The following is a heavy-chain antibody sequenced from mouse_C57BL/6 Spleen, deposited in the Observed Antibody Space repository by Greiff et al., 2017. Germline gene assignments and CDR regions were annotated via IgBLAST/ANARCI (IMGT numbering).Heavy chain of an antibody. J-gene: IGHJ3*01. Sequence: EVQLMESGGGLVKPGGSLKLSCAASGFTFSSYAMSWVRQTPEKRLEWVATISDGGSYTYYPDNVKGRFTISRDNAKNNLYLQMSHLKSEDTAMYYCASTMVKGFAYWGQGTLVTVSA. V-gene: IGHV5-4*01. CDR2: ISDGGSYT. CDR3: ASTMVKGFAY. D-gene: IGHD2-2*01. CDR1: GFTFSSYA.